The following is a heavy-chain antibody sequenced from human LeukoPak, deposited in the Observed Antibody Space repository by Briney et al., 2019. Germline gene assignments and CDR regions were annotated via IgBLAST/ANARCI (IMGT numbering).Heavy chain of an antibody. Sequence: AETVSLTCTVCGDSISRSHYYWGWMRQSPGRGVEWIGSIYSGGQTHYNPSLNSRVPIFLDTSKNRFSLHLISLTATDTAVYYCVRDYSNFVQGDWGQGTLVTVSS. CDR1: GDSISRSHYY. CDR2: IYSGGQT. J-gene: IGHJ4*02. CDR3: VRDYSNFVQGD. D-gene: IGHD4-11*01. V-gene: IGHV4-39*02.